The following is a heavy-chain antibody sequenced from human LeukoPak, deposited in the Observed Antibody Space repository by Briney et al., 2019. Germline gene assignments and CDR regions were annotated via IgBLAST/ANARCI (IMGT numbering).Heavy chain of an antibody. CDR3: AKGYNYGLDS. J-gene: IGHJ4*02. Sequence: GGSLRLSCAASGFTFSSYSMSWVRQAPGKGLEWVSAISNTGGSTNNADSVKGRFTISRDNSKNTLYLQMNSLRAEDTAVYYCAKGYNYGLDSWGQGTLVTVSS. CDR2: ISNTGGST. D-gene: IGHD5-18*01. V-gene: IGHV3-23*01. CDR1: GFTFSSYS.